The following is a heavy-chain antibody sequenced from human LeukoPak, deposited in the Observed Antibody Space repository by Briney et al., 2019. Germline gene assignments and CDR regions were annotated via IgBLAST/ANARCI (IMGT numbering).Heavy chain of an antibody. Sequence: GGSLRLSCTASGFAFGDYAMSWVRQAPGKGLEWVANMKQDGSEKYYVDSVKGRFTISRDNAKNSLYLQMNSLGDEDTAVYYCARDLGHSGYDLYDYWGQGTLVTVSS. J-gene: IGHJ4*02. CDR2: MKQDGSEK. CDR3: ARDLGHSGYDLYDY. V-gene: IGHV3-7*01. D-gene: IGHD5-12*01. CDR1: GFAFGDYA.